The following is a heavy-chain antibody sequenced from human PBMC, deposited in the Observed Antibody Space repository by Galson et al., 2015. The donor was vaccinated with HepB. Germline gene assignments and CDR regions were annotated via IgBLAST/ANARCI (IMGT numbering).Heavy chain of an antibody. CDR2: IRYDGTTQ. Sequence: SLRLSCAASGFSFSNYGMHWVRRAPGKGLEWVAFIRYDGTTQYYGDSMKGQFTISRDNSKNTLYLQMNSLRVEDTAVYYCAKSYYYDSSGYFIFDYWGQGTLVTVSS. CDR1: GFSFSNYG. CDR3: AKSYYYDSSGYFIFDY. D-gene: IGHD3-22*01. V-gene: IGHV3-30*02. J-gene: IGHJ4*02.